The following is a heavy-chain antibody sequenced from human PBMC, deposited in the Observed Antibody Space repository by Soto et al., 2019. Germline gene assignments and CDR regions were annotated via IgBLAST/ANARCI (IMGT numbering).Heavy chain of an antibody. J-gene: IGHJ4*02. D-gene: IGHD3-22*01. V-gene: IGHV3-21*01. Sequence: VGSLRLSCAASGFTFSSYSMNWVRQAPGKGLEWVSSISSSSSYIYYADSVKGRFTISRDNAKNSLYLQMNSLRAEDTAVYYCARDSITMINGPSFDYWGQGTLVTVS. CDR1: GFTFSSYS. CDR2: ISSSSSYI. CDR3: ARDSITMINGPSFDY.